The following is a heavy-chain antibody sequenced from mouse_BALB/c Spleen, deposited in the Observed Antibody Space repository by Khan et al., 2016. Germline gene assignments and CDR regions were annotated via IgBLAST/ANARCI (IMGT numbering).Heavy chain of an antibody. D-gene: IGHD1-1*01. J-gene: IGHJ2*01. CDR1: GFSITSDYA. V-gene: IGHV3-2*02. Sequence: EVKLEESGPGLVKPSQSLSLTCTVTGFSITSDYAWYWIRQFPGNKLEWMGYIRYSGNTKYNPSLKSRISITRDTSKNPFFLQLSSVTIEDTATYYCARVYGGDFDYWGQGTTLTVSS. CDR2: IRYSGNT. CDR3: ARVYGGDFDY.